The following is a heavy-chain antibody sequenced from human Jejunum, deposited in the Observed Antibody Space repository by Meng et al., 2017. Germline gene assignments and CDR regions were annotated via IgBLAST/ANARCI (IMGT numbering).Heavy chain of an antibody. Sequence: GESLKISCTGSGYSFTTFWIGWVRQMPGKGLEWMGIIYPGDSDIRYSPPFQGQVIISADKSITTAYLQWRSLKASDTAMYYCARGVDGTFDPHYFDFWGQGTLVTVSS. CDR2: IYPGDSDI. V-gene: IGHV5-51*01. CDR1: GYSFTTFW. CDR3: ARGVDGTFDPHYFDF. J-gene: IGHJ4*02. D-gene: IGHD3-10*01.